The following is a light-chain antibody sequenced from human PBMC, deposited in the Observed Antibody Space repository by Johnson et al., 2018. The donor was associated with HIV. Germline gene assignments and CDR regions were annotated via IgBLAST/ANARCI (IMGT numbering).Light chain of an antibody. CDR1: SSNIGNNY. V-gene: IGLV1-51*01. CDR3: GTWDSSLSAGV. J-gene: IGLJ1*01. CDR2: DNN. Sequence: QSALTQPPSVSAAPGQTVTISCSGSSSNIGNNYVSWYQQLPGTVPKLLIYDNNKRPSGIPDRFSGSKSGTSATLGITGLQTGDEADYYCGTWDSSLSAGVFGTGTKVTVL.